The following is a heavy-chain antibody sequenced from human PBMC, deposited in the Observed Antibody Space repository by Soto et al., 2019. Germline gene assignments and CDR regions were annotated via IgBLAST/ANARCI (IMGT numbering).Heavy chain of an antibody. CDR1: GGTFSSYA. V-gene: IGHV1-69*06. CDR3: ARAGRYDSSGYYSNIDY. J-gene: IGHJ4*02. D-gene: IGHD3-22*01. Sequence: QVQLVQSGAEVKKPGSSVKVSCKASGGTFSSYAISWVRQAPGQGLEWMGGIIPIFGTANYAQKFQGRVTMTADKSTSTAYMELSSLRSEDKAVYYCARAGRYDSSGYYSNIDYWGQGTLVTVSS. CDR2: IIPIFGTA.